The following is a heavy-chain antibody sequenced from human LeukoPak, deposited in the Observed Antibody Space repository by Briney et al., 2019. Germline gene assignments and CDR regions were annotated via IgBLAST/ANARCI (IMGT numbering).Heavy chain of an antibody. V-gene: IGHV1-69*05. CDR3: ARGHSNLQYYYYMDV. CDR1: GGTFSSYA. J-gene: IGHJ6*03. D-gene: IGHD4-11*01. CDR2: IIPIFGTA. Sequence: ASVKVSCKASGGTFSSYAISWVRQAPGQGLEWMGGIIPIFGTANYAQKFQGRVTITTDESTSTAYMELSSLRSEDTAVYYCARGHSNLQYYYYMDVWAKGPRSPSP.